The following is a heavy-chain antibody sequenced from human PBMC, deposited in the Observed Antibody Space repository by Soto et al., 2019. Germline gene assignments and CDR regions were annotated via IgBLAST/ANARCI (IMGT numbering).Heavy chain of an antibody. V-gene: IGHV3-21*02. J-gene: IGHJ5*01. CDR2: ISSSTSYV. D-gene: IGHD2-2*01. CDR3: ARDPSEGRVGNWFES. Sequence: EVQLAESGGGLVKPGGSLRPSCAASGFTFSRYGMNWLRQAPGKGLEWVASISSSTSYVYYADSVKGRFSTSRDNAKNILYLEMYGLRTEDTAVYYCARDPSEGRVGNWFESWGQGTLVTVSS. CDR1: GFTFSRYG.